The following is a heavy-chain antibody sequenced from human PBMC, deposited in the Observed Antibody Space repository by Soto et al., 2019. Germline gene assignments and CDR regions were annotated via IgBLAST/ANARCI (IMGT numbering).Heavy chain of an antibody. CDR3: ASLWELPGY. Sequence: GGSLRLSCAASGFTFSNYWMHWVRQAPGKGLVWVSRINSDGSSTIYADYVKGRFTISRDNAKNTLYLQMNSMRAEDTAVYYCASLWELPGYWGQGTLVTVSS. D-gene: IGHD1-26*01. CDR1: GFTFSNYW. CDR2: INSDGSST. J-gene: IGHJ4*02. V-gene: IGHV3-74*01.